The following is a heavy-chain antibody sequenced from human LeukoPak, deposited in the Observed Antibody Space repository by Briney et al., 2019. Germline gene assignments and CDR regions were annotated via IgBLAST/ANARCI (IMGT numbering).Heavy chain of an antibody. D-gene: IGHD3-10*01. CDR3: AKGIGELRMGNYYYYGMDV. J-gene: IGHJ6*02. Sequence: GGSLRLSCAASGFTFSSYGMHWVRQAPGKGLEWAAVIWYGGSNKYYADSVKGRFTISRDNSKNTLYLQMNSLRAEDTAVYYCAKGIGELRMGNYYYYGMDVWGQGTTVTVSS. V-gene: IGHV3-30*02. CDR2: IWYGGSNK. CDR1: GFTFSSYG.